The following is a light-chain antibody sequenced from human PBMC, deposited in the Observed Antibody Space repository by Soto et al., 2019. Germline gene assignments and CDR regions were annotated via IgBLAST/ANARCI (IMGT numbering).Light chain of an antibody. V-gene: IGKV3-20*01. CDR3: QQYGFSRIT. J-gene: IGKJ5*01. CDR1: QSVSSSY. CDR2: GAS. Sequence: EMVLTQSPGTLSLSPGERATLSCRASQSVSSSYLAWYQQKPGQAPRLLIYGASSRATGIPDRFSGSGSRTDFTLTISRLEAEDFALYYCQQYGFSRITFGQGTRLEIK.